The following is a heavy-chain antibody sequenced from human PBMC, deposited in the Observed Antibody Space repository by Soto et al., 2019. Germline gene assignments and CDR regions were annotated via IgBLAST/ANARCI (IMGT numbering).Heavy chain of an antibody. Sequence: GESLKISCKASGYSFTSYWIGWVRQMPGKGLEWMGIIYPGDSDTRYSPSFQGQVTISADKSISTAYLQWSSLKASDTAMYYCAAYSGSFYYGMDVWGQGTTVTVSS. J-gene: IGHJ6*02. D-gene: IGHD1-26*01. CDR2: IYPGDSDT. CDR1: GYSFTSYW. CDR3: AAYSGSFYYGMDV. V-gene: IGHV5-51*03.